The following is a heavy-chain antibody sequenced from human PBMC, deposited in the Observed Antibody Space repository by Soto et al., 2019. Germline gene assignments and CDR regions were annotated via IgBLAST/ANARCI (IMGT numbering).Heavy chain of an antibody. CDR1: GYTFTSYY. Sequence: ASVKVSCKASGYTFTSYYMHWVRQAPGQGLEWMGIINPSGGSTSYAQKFQGRVTMTRDTSTSTVYMELSSLRSEDTAVYYCARDSQGSIAAAGTWWFDPWGQGTLVTVSS. V-gene: IGHV1-46*01. J-gene: IGHJ5*02. CDR3: ARDSQGSIAAAGTWWFDP. D-gene: IGHD6-13*01. CDR2: INPSGGST.